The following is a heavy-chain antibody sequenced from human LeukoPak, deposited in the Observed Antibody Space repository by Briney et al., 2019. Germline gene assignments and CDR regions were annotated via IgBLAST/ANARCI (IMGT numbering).Heavy chain of an antibody. CDR2: INHSGST. Sequence: SETLSLTCAVYGGSFSGYYWSWIRQPPGKGLEWIGEINHSGSTNYNPSLKSRVTISVDTSKNQFSLKLSSVTAADTAVYYCARHSYDSSPKGAFDIWGQGTMVTVSS. D-gene: IGHD3-22*01. CDR3: ARHSYDSSPKGAFDI. J-gene: IGHJ3*02. CDR1: GGSFSGYY. V-gene: IGHV4-34*01.